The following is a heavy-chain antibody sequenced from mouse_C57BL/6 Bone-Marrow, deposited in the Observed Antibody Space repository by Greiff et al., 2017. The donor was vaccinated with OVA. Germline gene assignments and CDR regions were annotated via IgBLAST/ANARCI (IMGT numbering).Heavy chain of an antibody. J-gene: IGHJ1*03. CDR3: ARLRYGSSYWYVDV. Sequence: VQRVESDAELVKPGASVKISCKVSGYTFTDHTIHWMKQRPEQGLEWIGYIYPRDGSTKYNEKFKGKATLTADKSSSTAYMQLNSLTSEDSAVYFCARLRYGSSYWYVDVWGTGTTVTGSS. D-gene: IGHD1-1*01. CDR1: GYTFTDHT. V-gene: IGHV1-78*01. CDR2: IYPRDGST.